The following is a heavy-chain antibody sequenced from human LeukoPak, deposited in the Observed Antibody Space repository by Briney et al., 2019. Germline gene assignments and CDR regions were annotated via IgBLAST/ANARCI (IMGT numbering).Heavy chain of an antibody. Sequence: PGGSLRLSCAASGFTFSSYGMHGVRQAPGKGLEGVAVISYDGSNKYYADSVKGRFTISRDNSKNTLYLQMNSLRAEDTAVYYCAKDATWYGSGSYYYYYYMDVWGKGTTVTVSS. CDR3: AKDATWYGSGSYYYYYYMDV. D-gene: IGHD3-10*01. J-gene: IGHJ6*03. CDR2: ISYDGSNK. CDR1: GFTFSSYG. V-gene: IGHV3-30*18.